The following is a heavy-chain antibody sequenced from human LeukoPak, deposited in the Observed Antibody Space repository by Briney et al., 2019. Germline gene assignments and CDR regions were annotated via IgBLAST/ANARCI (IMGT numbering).Heavy chain of an antibody. Sequence: SQTLSLTCTVSGGSISSGGYYWSWIRQPPGKGLEWIGYIYHSGSTYYNPSLKSRVTISVDRSKNQFSLKLSSVTAADTAVYYCARERASGSYSFDYWGQGTLVTVSS. CDR1: GGSISSGGYY. CDR2: IYHSGST. CDR3: ARERASGSYSFDY. V-gene: IGHV4-30-2*01. J-gene: IGHJ4*02. D-gene: IGHD1-26*01.